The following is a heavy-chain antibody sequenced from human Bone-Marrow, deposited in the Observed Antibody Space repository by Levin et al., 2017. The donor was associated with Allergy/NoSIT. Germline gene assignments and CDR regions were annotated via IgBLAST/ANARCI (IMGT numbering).Heavy chain of an antibody. CDR1: GFTFSRYA. D-gene: IGHD3-3*01. J-gene: IGHJ2*01. CDR2: ISSNGGST. Sequence: GGSLRLSCAASGFTFSRYAMHWVRQAPGKGLEYVSAISSNGGSTFYADSVKGRFIISRDNSKNTLYLQMGSLRAEDMAVYYCARTNYDFWSGYPQGYFDLWGRGTLVTVSS. CDR3: ARTNYDFWSGYPQGYFDL. V-gene: IGHV3-64*02.